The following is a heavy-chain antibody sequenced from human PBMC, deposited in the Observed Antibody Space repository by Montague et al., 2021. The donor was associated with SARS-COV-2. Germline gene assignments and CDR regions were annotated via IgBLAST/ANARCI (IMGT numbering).Heavy chain of an antibody. CDR2: MYYSGST. CDR1: GGSISSSTYY. J-gene: IGHJ4*02. D-gene: IGHD3-10*01. Sequence: SETLSLTCTVSGGSISSSTYYWGWIRQPPGKGLEWIGSMYYSGSTYCNPSLKSRVTISVDTSKKQFSLKLSSVTAAGTAVYYCARQLRNYYDSESYWALGDYWGQGTLVTVSS. CDR3: ARQLRNYYDSESYWALGDY. V-gene: IGHV4-39*01.